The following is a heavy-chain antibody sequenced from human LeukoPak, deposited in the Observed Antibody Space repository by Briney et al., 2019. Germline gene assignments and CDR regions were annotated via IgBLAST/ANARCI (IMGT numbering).Heavy chain of an antibody. Sequence: GGSLRLSCAASGFTFSSYAMIWVRQAPGKGLAWVSAISGSGGSTYYADSVKGRFTISRDNSKNTLYLQMNSLRAEDTAVYYCAKDEFEKSRYSSGWYVYWGQGTLVTVSS. CDR1: GFTFSSYA. J-gene: IGHJ4*02. CDR2: ISGSGGST. V-gene: IGHV3-23*01. D-gene: IGHD6-19*01. CDR3: AKDEFEKSRYSSGWYVY.